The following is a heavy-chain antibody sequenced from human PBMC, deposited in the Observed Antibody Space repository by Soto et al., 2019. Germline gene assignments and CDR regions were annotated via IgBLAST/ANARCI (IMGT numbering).Heavy chain of an antibody. CDR2: IIAIFGTA. J-gene: IGHJ6*02. Sequence: QVQLVQSGAEVKKPGSSVKVSCKASGGTFSSYAISWVRQAPGQGLEWMGGIIAIFGTANYAQKFQGRVKITAEEPTSTDYRELRRLRFEETAWYYSARDGTVNTHPPYYYYYYGMDGWGQGTTVTVSS. V-gene: IGHV1-69*01. CDR3: ARDGTVNTHPPYYYYYYGMDG. D-gene: IGHD2-2*02. CDR1: GGTFSSYA.